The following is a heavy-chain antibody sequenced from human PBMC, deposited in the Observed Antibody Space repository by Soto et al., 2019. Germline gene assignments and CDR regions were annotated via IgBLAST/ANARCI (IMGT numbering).Heavy chain of an antibody. D-gene: IGHD1-7*01. CDR1: GGFVSSGSYY. Sequence: QVQLQQWGAGLLKPSETLSLTCAVYGGFVSSGSYYWSWIRQPPGKGLEWIGEMSHSGGTHFNPSLKSPFSISVDTSNNTFSLKMTSVTAADTALYYCARVERGTSTTVVVAFDICCPGTMVTVSS. J-gene: IGHJ3*02. CDR3: ARVERGTSTTVVVAFDI. V-gene: IGHV4-34*01. CDR2: MSHSGGT.